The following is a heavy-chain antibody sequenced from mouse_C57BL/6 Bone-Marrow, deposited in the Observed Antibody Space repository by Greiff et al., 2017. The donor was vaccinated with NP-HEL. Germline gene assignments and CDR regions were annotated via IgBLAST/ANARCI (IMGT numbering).Heavy chain of an antibody. D-gene: IGHD4-1*02. Sequence: VKLMESGPELARPWASVKISCQAFYTFSRRVHFAIRDTNYWMQWVKQRPGQGLEWIGDIYHGNGDTSYNHNVKGKATLTADKSSSTAYMQLSSLTSEDSAVYYCALNWPLAYWGQGTLVTVSA. V-gene: IGHV1-87*01. CDR3: SEDSAVYYCALNWPLAY. CDR2: GQGLEWIG. CDR1: YTFSRRVH. J-gene: IGHJ3*01.